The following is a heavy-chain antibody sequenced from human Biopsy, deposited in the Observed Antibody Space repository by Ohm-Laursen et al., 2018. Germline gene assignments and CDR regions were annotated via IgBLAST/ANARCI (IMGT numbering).Heavy chain of an antibody. D-gene: IGHD6-19*01. CDR1: GYSFTSYY. CDR2: INPSGSTT. CDR3: ARNTGWYGDLYYFDY. V-gene: IGHV1-46*01. Sequence: ASVKVSCKASGYSFTSYYMHWVRQAPGQGLEWMGMINPSGSTTSYPQIYQGRVTMTRDTSKSTVYMELSSLRSADTAVYFCARNTGWYGDLYYFDYWGQGTLVTVSS. J-gene: IGHJ4*02.